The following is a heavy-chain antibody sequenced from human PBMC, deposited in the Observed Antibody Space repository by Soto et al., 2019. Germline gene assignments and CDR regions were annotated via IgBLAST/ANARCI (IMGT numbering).Heavy chain of an antibody. CDR3: AREAGWDNWNYEWFDP. D-gene: IGHD1-7*01. CDR2: INSDGSST. Sequence: GGTLRLSCAASGFTFSSYWMHWVRQAPGKGLVWVSRINSDGSSTSYADSVKGRFTISRDNAKNTLYLQMNSLRAEDTAVYYCAREAGWDNWNYEWFDPWGQGTLVTVSS. CDR1: GFTFSSYW. V-gene: IGHV3-74*01. J-gene: IGHJ5*02.